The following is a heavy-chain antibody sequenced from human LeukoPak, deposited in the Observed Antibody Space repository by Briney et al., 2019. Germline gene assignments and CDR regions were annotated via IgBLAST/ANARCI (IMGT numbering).Heavy chain of an antibody. CDR1: SDSLSIYY. CDR3: VIHPRSVVVTAPPDY. Sequence: SETLSLTCSLWSDSLSIYYWRGLRQSPGKGLEWIGYIYYSGSTKYNPSLNSRVTISVDTSKNQDSLRLNCVTAAGADVYDFVIHPRSVVVTAPPDYRGEGTLVTVSS. J-gene: IGHJ4*02. V-gene: IGHV4-59*08. D-gene: IGHD2-21*02. CDR2: IYYSGST.